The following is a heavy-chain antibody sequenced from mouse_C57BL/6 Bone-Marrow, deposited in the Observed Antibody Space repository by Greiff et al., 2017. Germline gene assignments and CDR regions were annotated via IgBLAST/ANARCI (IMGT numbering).Heavy chain of an antibody. Sequence: QVHVKQPGAELVMPGASVKLSCKASGYTFTGYCMHWVKQRPGQGLEWIGEIDPSDSYTNYNQKFKGKYTLTVDKSSSTAYMQRSSLTSEDSAVYYCARDDYEGRGTTLTVSA. J-gene: IGHJ2*01. CDR2: IDPSDSYT. V-gene: IGHV1-69*01. CDR3: ARDDY. CDR1: GYTFTGYC.